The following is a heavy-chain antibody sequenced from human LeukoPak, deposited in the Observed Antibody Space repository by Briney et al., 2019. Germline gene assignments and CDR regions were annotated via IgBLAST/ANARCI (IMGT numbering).Heavy chain of an antibody. CDR2: IWADGNNK. CDR1: GFTFSTYG. D-gene: IGHD1-26*01. Sequence: GGSLRLSCAASGFTFSTYGMHWVRQAPGKGLEWVAIIWADGNNKYYADFVKGRFTISRDNSKNTLYLQMNSLRAEDTAVYYCGKNRYSGSLSPFDIWGQGTMVTVSS. CDR3: GKNRYSGSLSPFDI. V-gene: IGHV3-33*06. J-gene: IGHJ3*02.